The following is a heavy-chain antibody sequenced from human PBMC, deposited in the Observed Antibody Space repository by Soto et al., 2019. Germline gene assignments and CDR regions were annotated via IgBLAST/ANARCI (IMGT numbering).Heavy chain of an antibody. CDR2: IYYSGTT. J-gene: IGHJ6*02. CDR1: CGSISSGGYY. Sequence: SETLSLTCTVSCGSISSGGYYWYWIRQHPGKGLEWIGYIYYSGTTYYNPSLKSRVTISVDTSENQFSLKLSSVTAADTAVYYCAASCVACGGFNYYGMDVWGQGTTVT. CDR3: AASCVACGGFNYYGMDV. D-gene: IGHD2-21*01. V-gene: IGHV4-31*03.